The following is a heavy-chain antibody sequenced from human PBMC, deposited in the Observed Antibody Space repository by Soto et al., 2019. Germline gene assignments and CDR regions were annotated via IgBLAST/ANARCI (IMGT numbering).Heavy chain of an antibody. CDR3: ARGPRNWGVDY. Sequence: VASVKVSCKAAAYTFTSYDINWVRQATGQDFEWMGWMNPNNGNTAYAQKFQGRVTMTRDTSKSTAFMELSSLTSEDTAVYCCARGPRNWGVDYWGQGTLVTVS. J-gene: IGHJ4*02. D-gene: IGHD7-27*01. V-gene: IGHV1-8*01. CDR1: AYTFTSYD. CDR2: MNPNNGNT.